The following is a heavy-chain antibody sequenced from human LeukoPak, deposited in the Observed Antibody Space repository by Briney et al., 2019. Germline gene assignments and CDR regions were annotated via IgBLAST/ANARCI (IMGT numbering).Heavy chain of an antibody. CDR1: GFTFSSYE. CDR3: ARVHYNTAMVDIDY. V-gene: IGHV3-48*03. CDR2: ISSSGSTI. J-gene: IGHJ4*02. Sequence: QPGGSLRLSCAASGFTFSSYEMHWVRQAPGKGLEWISYISSSGSTIYSADSVKGRFTISRDNAKNSLYLQMNSLRAEDTAVYYCARVHYNTAMVDIDYWGQGTLVTASS. D-gene: IGHD5-18*01.